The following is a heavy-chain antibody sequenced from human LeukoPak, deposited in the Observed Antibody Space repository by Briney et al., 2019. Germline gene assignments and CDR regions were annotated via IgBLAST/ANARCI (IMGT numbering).Heavy chain of an antibody. V-gene: IGHV1-69*04. CDR1: GGTFSSYA. D-gene: IGHD6-19*01. CDR2: IIPIFGIA. Sequence: SVKVSCKASGGTFSSYATSWVRQAPGQGLEWMGRIIPIFGIANYAQKFQGRATITADKSTSTAYMELSSLRSEDTAVYYCARGARIAVAGTDYYYGMDVWGQGTTVTVSS. CDR3: ARGARIAVAGTDYYYGMDV. J-gene: IGHJ6*02.